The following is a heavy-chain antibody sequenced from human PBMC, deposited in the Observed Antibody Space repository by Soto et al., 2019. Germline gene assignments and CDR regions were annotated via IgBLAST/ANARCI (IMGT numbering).Heavy chain of an antibody. Sequence: PXGTLSLTCTVSGGSISSSSYYWGWIRQPPGKGLEWIGSIYYSGSTYYNPSLKSRVTISVDTSKNQFSLKLSSVTAADTAVYYCARPQGGYFDYWGQGTLVTVSS. CDR3: ARPQGGYFDY. D-gene: IGHD3-16*01. V-gene: IGHV4-39*01. CDR2: IYYSGST. J-gene: IGHJ4*02. CDR1: GGSISSSSYY.